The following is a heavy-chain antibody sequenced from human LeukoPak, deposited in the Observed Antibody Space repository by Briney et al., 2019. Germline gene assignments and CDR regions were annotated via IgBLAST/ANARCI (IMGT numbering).Heavy chain of an antibody. V-gene: IGHV3-15*01. CDR1: GFSFMNAW. CDR2: IKSNADGGTP. CDR3: TTFYHEYSPY. D-gene: IGHD2/OR15-2a*01. J-gene: IGHJ4*02. Sequence: GGSLRLSCAASGFSFMNAWMIWVRQAPGKGLDWVGRIKSNADGGTPDYAAPARGRFTISRDDSKNTLYLQMNSLKTEDTAVYYCTTFYHEYSPYWGRGTLVTVSS.